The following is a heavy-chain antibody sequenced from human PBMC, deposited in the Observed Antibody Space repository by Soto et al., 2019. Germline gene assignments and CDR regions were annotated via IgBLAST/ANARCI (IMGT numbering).Heavy chain of an antibody. V-gene: IGHV3-33*05. CDR1: GFTFRSYV. CDR3: ARWGTTGGLDV. Sequence: QVQLVKSGGGVVQPGTSLRLSCVGSGFTFRSYVIHWVRQAPGKGLEWVALTSYDGSNNFYGDSVKGRFTISRHNSRNTVELQMDSLRFEDTALYYCARWGTTGGLDVWGQGTLFSVSS. CDR2: TSYDGSNN. J-gene: IGHJ4*02. D-gene: IGHD3-16*01.